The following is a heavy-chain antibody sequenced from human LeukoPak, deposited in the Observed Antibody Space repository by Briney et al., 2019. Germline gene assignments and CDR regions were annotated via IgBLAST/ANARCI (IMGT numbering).Heavy chain of an antibody. CDR1: GYSISSGYY. CDR2: IYHSGST. CDR3: ARDQAVYYGSGRGLGFGI. V-gene: IGHV4-38-2*02. Sequence: PSETLSLTCTVSGYSISSGYYWGWIRQPPGKGLEWIGSIYHSGSTYYNPSLKSRVTISVDTSKNQFSLKLSSVTAADTAVYYCARDQAVYYGSGRGLGFGIWGQGTMVTVSS. D-gene: IGHD3-10*01. J-gene: IGHJ3*02.